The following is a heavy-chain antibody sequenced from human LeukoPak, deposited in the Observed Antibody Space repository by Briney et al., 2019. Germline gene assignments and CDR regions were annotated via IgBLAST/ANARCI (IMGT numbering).Heavy chain of an antibody. CDR2: ISGSGGST. CDR1: GFTFSSYA. CDR3: AKVYYYDSSGYDYFDY. J-gene: IGHJ4*02. V-gene: IGHV3-23*01. D-gene: IGHD3-22*01. Sequence: GGSLRLSCAASGFTFSSYAMSWVRQAPGKGLEWVSAISGSGGSTYYADSVKGRFTISRDNSKNTLYLQMNSLRAEDTAVYYCAKVYYYDSSGYDYFDYWGQGTLVTVSS.